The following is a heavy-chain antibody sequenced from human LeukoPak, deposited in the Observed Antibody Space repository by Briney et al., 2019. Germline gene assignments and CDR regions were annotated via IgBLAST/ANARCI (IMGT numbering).Heavy chain of an antibody. J-gene: IGHJ3*02. CDR1: GFIFSSYS. Sequence: GGSLRLSCAASGFIFSSYSMNWVRQAPGKGLEWVSSISSSSSYIYYADSVKGRFTISRDNAKNSLYLQMNSLRAEDTAVYYCVRENYGDYDAFDMWGQGTMVTVSS. D-gene: IGHD4-17*01. CDR2: ISSSSSYI. V-gene: IGHV3-21*01. CDR3: VRENYGDYDAFDM.